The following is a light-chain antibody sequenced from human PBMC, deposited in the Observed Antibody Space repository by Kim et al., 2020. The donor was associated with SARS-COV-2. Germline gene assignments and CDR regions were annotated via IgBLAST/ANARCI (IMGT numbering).Light chain of an antibody. CDR1: SSNIGAHYD. CDR2: RNI. Sequence: QRVTISCSGGSSNIGAHYDVHWYQRLPGTAPKLLIYRNINRPSGVPDRFSGSKSVTSASLAITGLQPEDEADYYCQSYDSSLTEVVFGGGTQLTVL. CDR3: QSYDSSLTEVV. V-gene: IGLV1-40*01. J-gene: IGLJ2*01.